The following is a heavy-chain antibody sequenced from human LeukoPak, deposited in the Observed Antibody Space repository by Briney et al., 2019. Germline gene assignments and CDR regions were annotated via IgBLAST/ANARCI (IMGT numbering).Heavy chain of an antibody. CDR2: IKQDGSEK. Sequence: GGSLRLSCAASGFTFSSYWMRWVRQSPGKGLEWVANIKQDGSEKYYVDSVKGRFTISRDNAKNSLYLQMNSLRAEDTAVYYCARAQHELLRAFDIWGQGTMVTVSS. J-gene: IGHJ3*02. CDR1: GFTFSSYW. D-gene: IGHD2-15*01. V-gene: IGHV3-7*01. CDR3: ARAQHELLRAFDI.